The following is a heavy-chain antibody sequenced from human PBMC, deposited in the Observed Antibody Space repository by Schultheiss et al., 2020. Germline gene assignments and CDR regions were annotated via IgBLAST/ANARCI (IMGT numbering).Heavy chain of an antibody. V-gene: IGHV4-59*01. CDR2: IYYSGST. J-gene: IGHJ5*02. CDR3: ARDQGRGYDFWSGWSTPPPDNWFDP. D-gene: IGHD3-3*01. CDR1: GGSISSYY. Sequence: SATLSLTCTVSGGSISSYYWSWIRQPPGKGLEWIGYIYYSGSTNYNPSLKSRVTISVDTSKNQFSLKLSSVPAADTAVYYCARDQGRGYDFWSGWSTPPPDNWFDPWGQGTLVNGYS.